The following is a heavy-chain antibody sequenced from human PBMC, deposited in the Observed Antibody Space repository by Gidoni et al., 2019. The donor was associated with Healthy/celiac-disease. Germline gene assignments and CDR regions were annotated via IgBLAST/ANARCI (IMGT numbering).Heavy chain of an antibody. CDR3: ARQDCSGGSCYSVFGFDY. Sequence: QLQLQESGPGLVKPSETLSLTCTVSGGSISSSSYYWGWIRQPPGKGLAWIGSIYYSGSAYYNPSLKSRVTISVDTSKNHFSLKLSSVTAADTAVYYCARQDCSGGSCYSVFGFDYWGQGTLVTVSS. CDR1: GGSISSSSYY. CDR2: IYYSGSA. D-gene: IGHD2-15*01. V-gene: IGHV4-39*01. J-gene: IGHJ4*02.